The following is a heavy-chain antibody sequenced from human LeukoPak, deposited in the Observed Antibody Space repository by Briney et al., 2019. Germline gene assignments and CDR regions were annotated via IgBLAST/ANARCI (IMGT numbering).Heavy chain of an antibody. CDR3: AKDQEGGAMYYYDSSGSFDY. J-gene: IGHJ4*02. CDR1: GFTFSSYA. Sequence: GGSLRLSCAASGFTFSSYAMSWVRQAPGKGLEWVSAISGSGGSTYYADSVKGRFTISRDNSKNMLYLQMNSLRAEDTAVYCCAKDQEGGAMYYYDSSGSFDYWGQGTLVTVSS. D-gene: IGHD3-22*01. CDR2: ISGSGGST. V-gene: IGHV3-23*01.